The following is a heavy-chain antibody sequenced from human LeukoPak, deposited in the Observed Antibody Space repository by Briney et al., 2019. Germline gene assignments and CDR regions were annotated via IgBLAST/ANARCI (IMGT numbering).Heavy chain of an antibody. Sequence: AGGSLRLSCAASGFTFDDYAMHWVRQAPGKGLEWVSGISWNSGSIGYADSVKGRFTISRDNAKNSLYLQTNSLRAEDTALYYCAKDDGLWFGESNSGIDYWGQGTLVTVSS. CDR1: GFTFDDYA. D-gene: IGHD3-10*01. CDR2: ISWNSGSI. J-gene: IGHJ4*02. CDR3: AKDDGLWFGESNSGIDY. V-gene: IGHV3-9*01.